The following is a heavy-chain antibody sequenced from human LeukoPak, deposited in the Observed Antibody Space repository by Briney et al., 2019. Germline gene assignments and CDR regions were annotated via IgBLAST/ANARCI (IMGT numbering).Heavy chain of an antibody. CDR3: AKENSYSHFDY. D-gene: IGHD4-11*01. J-gene: IGHJ4*02. Sequence: GGSLRLSCAASGFIFNSYGMHWVRQAPGKGLEWVAFIRYDRTNKYYADSVKGRFTISRDNSKNTLYLQMNSLRVEDTAVYYCAKENSYSHFDYWGQGTLVTVSS. CDR1: GFIFNSYG. CDR2: IRYDRTNK. V-gene: IGHV3-30*02.